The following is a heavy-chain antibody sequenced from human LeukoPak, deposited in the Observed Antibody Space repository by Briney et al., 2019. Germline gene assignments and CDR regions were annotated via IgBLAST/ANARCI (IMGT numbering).Heavy chain of an antibody. CDR1: GFTFSSYW. J-gene: IGHJ3*02. CDR3: ARPHIVVVPAAILDHDAFDI. V-gene: IGHV3-7*01. D-gene: IGHD2-2*01. Sequence: GSLRLSCAASGFTFSSYWMSWVRQAPGKGLEWVANIKQDGSEKYYVDSVKGRFTISRDNAKNSLYLQMNSLRAEDTAVYYCARPHIVVVPAAILDHDAFDIWGQGTMVTVSS. CDR2: IKQDGSEK.